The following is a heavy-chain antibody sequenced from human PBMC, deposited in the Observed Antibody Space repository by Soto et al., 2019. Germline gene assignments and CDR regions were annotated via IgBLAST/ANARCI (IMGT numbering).Heavy chain of an antibody. J-gene: IGHJ4*02. Sequence: GGSLRLSCAASGFTFSDYYMSWIRQAPGKGLEWVSYISSSGSTIYYADSVKGRFTISRDNAKNSLYLQMNSLRAEDTAVYYCARDSANWNARRKFSPSFDYWGQGTLVTVSS. CDR3: ARDSANWNARRKFSPSFDY. CDR2: ISSSGSTI. D-gene: IGHD1-1*01. CDR1: GFTFSDYY. V-gene: IGHV3-11*01.